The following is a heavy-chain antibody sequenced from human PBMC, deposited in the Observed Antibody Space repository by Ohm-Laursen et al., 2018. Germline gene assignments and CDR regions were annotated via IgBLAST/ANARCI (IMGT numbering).Heavy chain of an antibody. J-gene: IGHJ4*02. CDR2: IYSTGST. CDR1: GFTVSNNY. D-gene: IGHD6-13*01. Sequence: SLRLSCAAPGFTVSNNYMRWVRQPPGKGLEWVSLIYSTGSTYYADSVKGRFTISRDSSKNTLYLQMSSLRAEDTAVYYCARGGEAAAGVWGQGTLVTVSS. V-gene: IGHV3-66*01. CDR3: ARGGEAAAGV.